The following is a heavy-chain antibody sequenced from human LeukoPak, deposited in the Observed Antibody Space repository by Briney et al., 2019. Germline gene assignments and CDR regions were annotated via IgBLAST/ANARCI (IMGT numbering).Heavy chain of an antibody. J-gene: IGHJ3*02. Sequence: ASVKVSCKASGGTFSSYAISWVRQAPGQGLEWMGRIIPIFGTANNTQKFQGRVTITTDESTSTAYIELSSLRSEDTAVYYCARDKNAYYYDETGAFDIWGQGTMVTVSS. CDR2: IIPIFGTA. D-gene: IGHD3-22*01. CDR1: GGTFSSYA. V-gene: IGHV1-69*05. CDR3: ARDKNAYYYDETGAFDI.